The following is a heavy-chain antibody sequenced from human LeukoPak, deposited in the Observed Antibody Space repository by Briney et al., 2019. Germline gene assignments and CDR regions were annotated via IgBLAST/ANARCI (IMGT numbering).Heavy chain of an antibody. CDR2: MNLNSGNT. Sequence: GASLKVSCKASGYTFTRYDINWVRQATGQGFEWMGWMNLNSGNTGYAQKLQGRATITRNTSISTAYMDLSSLRSEDTAVYYCARPGSGRSSLDYWGQGTLVTVSS. J-gene: IGHJ4*02. CDR3: ARPGSGRSSLDY. CDR1: GYTFTRYD. V-gene: IGHV1-8*03. D-gene: IGHD3-10*01.